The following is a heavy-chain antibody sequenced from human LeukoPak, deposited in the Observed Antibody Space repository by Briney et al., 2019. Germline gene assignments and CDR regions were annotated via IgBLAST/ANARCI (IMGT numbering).Heavy chain of an antibody. CDR2: ISSSGSAI. V-gene: IGHV3-48*03. D-gene: IGHD2-8*01. J-gene: IGHJ5*02. CDR1: GFTFSNYE. CDR3: ARTDCTTDRCYLGADWFDP. Sequence: PGGSLRLSCAASGFTFSNYEMNWVRQAPGKGLEWVSYISSSGSAIYYADSVKGRFTISRDNAKNSLYLQMNSLRAEDTAVYYCARTDCTTDRCYLGADWFDPWGQGTLVTVSS.